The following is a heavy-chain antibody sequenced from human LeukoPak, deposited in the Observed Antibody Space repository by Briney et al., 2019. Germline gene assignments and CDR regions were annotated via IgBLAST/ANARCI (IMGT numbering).Heavy chain of an antibody. J-gene: IGHJ4*02. CDR2: IYYSGST. D-gene: IGHD5-18*01. Sequence: SETLSLTCTVSGGSISSYYWSWIRQPPGKGLEWIGYIYYSGSTNYNPSLKSRVTISVDTSKIQLSLKLSSVTAADTAVYYCARSGGGDTAMVTDYWGQGTLVTVSS. V-gene: IGHV4-59*01. CDR1: GGSISSYY. CDR3: ARSGGGDTAMVTDY.